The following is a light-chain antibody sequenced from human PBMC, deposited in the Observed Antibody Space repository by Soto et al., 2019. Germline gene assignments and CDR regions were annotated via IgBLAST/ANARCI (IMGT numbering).Light chain of an antibody. CDR2: GAS. CDR1: QSVGSSY. J-gene: IGKJ2*01. V-gene: IGKV3-20*01. Sequence: EIVLTQSPGTLSLSPGERATLSCRASQSVGSSYLAWYQQKPGQAPRLLIYGASSRATGIPDKFSGSGSGTDFTLTISRLDPEDFAVYYCQQYGSSPPYTFGQGTKMEI. CDR3: QQYGSSPPYT.